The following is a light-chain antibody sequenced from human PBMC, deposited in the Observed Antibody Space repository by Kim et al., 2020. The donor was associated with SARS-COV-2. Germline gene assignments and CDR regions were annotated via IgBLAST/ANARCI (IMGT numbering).Light chain of an antibody. Sequence: ASLQLTCILSSGHNNCGIAWVQQLPGKGPRYLMRVYSDGRHTKGDGIPDRFSGSSSGSEYYLTISGLQSEDEADYCCQTWGSGIGVFGGGTQLTVL. CDR2: VYSDGRH. CDR3: QTWGSGIGV. CDR1: SGHNNCG. J-gene: IGLJ2*01. V-gene: IGLV4-69*01.